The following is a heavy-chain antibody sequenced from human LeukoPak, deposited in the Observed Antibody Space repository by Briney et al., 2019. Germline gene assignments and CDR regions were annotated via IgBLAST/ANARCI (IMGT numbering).Heavy chain of an antibody. CDR3: ARRQGWRVPPVNGNYYYGLDV. CDR1: GYSFSTSW. J-gene: IGHJ6*02. CDR2: IYPGDSDT. Sequence: GESLKISCKGSGYSFSTSWIAWVRQMPAKGLEWMGIIYPGDSDTKYSPSFQGQVTISADKSIATAYLQWSSLKASDTAIYYCARRQGWRVPPVNGNYYYGLDVWGQGTTVIVSS. D-gene: IGHD2-2*01. V-gene: IGHV5-51*01.